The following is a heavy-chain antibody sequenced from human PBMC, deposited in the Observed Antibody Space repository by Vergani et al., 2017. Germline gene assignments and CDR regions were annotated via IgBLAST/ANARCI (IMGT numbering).Heavy chain of an antibody. D-gene: IGHD3-10*01. Sequence: QVQLVQSGAEVKKPGASVKVSCKASGYTFTSYGISWVRQAPGQWLEWMGWISAYNGNTNYAQKLQGRVTMTTDTSTSTAYMELRSLRSDDTAVYYCAXWVSTAVGSNWFDPWGQGTLVTVSS. CDR2: ISAYNGNT. J-gene: IGHJ5*02. CDR1: GYTFTSYG. V-gene: IGHV1-18*01. CDR3: AXWVSTAVGSNWFDP.